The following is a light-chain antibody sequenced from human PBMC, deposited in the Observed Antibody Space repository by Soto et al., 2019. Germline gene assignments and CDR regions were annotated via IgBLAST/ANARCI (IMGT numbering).Light chain of an antibody. CDR3: SSYTSSSTPV. CDR1: SSDVGGYNY. J-gene: IGLJ1*01. CDR2: DVS. Sequence: QSALTQPASVSGSPGQSITISCTGTSSDVGGYNYVSWYQQHPGKAPKLMIYDVSNRPPGVSNRFSGSKSGNTASLTISGRQAEDEADYYCSSYTSSSTPVFGTGTKRTVL. V-gene: IGLV2-14*01.